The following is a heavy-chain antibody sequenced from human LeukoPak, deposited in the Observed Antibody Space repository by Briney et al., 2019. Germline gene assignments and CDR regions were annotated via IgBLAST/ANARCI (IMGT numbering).Heavy chain of an antibody. V-gene: IGHV1-18*04. CDR3: ARDTCSGGSCYSTINDY. D-gene: IGHD2-15*01. CDR1: GYAFTRYG. CDR2: ISAYNGNT. Sequence: GASVKVSCKASGYAFTRYGISWVRQAPGQGLEWMGWISAYNGNTNYAQKLQGRVTMTTDTSTSTAYMELRSLRSDDTAVYYCARDTCSGGSCYSTINDYWGQGTLVTVSS. J-gene: IGHJ4*02.